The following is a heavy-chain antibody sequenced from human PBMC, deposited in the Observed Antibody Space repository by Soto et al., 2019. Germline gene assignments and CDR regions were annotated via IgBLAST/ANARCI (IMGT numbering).Heavy chain of an antibody. CDR3: TTGPGDPVTYYYYYMDV. V-gene: IGHV3-15*01. CDR1: GFTFSNAW. Sequence: EVQLVESGGGLVKPGGSLRLSCAASGFTFSNAWMSWVRQAPGKGLEWVGRIKSKTDGGTTDYAAPVKGRFTISRDDSKNTLYLQMNSLKTEDTAVYYCTTGPGDPVTYYYYYMDVWGKGTTVTVSS. J-gene: IGHJ6*03. D-gene: IGHD4-17*01. CDR2: IKSKTDGGTT.